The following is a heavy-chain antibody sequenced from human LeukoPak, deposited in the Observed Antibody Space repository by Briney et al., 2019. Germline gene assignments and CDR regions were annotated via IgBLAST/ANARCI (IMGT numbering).Heavy chain of an antibody. J-gene: IGHJ4*02. CDR3: ARDISWLGFDY. CDR2: INPSGGGT. D-gene: IGHD6-19*01. CDR1: GYTFTNYY. V-gene: IGHV1-46*01. Sequence: ASVKVSCKASGYTFTNYYIYWVRRAPGQGLEWMGIINPSGGGTTYAQTFLGRISMTRDMSTSTVYMELSSLRSEDTAVYYCARDISWLGFDYWGQGILVTVSS.